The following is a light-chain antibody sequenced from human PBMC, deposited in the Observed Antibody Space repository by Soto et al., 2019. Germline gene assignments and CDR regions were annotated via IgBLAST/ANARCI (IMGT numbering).Light chain of an antibody. CDR1: QSVSSSY. V-gene: IGKV3-20*01. Sequence: EIVLTQSPGTLSLSPGERATLSCRASQSVSSSYLAWYQQKPGQAHRLLIYGASSRATGIPGRFSGSGSGTDFTLTISRLEPEDFAVYYSQQYGSSPGTFGQGTKLEIK. J-gene: IGKJ2*01. CDR3: QQYGSSPGT. CDR2: GAS.